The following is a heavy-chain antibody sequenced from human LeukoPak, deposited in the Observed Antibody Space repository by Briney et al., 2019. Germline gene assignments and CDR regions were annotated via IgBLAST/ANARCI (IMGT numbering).Heavy chain of an antibody. CDR2: ISYDGSNK. V-gene: IGHV3-30*04. CDR1: GFTFSSYA. D-gene: IGHD3-10*01. CDR3: ARERQWFGESPDAFDI. J-gene: IGHJ3*02. Sequence: GGSLRLSCAASGFTFSSYAMHWVRQAPGKGLEWVADISYDGSNKYYADSVKGRFTISRDNSKNTLYLQMNSLRAEDTAVYYCARERQWFGESPDAFDIWGQGTMVTVSS.